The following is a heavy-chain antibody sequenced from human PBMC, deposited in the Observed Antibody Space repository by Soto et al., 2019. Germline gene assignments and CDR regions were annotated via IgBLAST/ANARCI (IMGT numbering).Heavy chain of an antibody. CDR2: ISTSSSYT. Sequence: QVQLVESGGGLVKPGGSLRLSCAASGFSFSDYYMSWIRQAPGKGLECISYISTSSSYTNYADSVKGRFTISRDNAQNSLSLQMSSLRAEDTAVYYCARSWDSSSGDVWGQGTMVTVSA. J-gene: IGHJ3*01. CDR1: GFSFSDYY. V-gene: IGHV3-11*05. CDR3: ARSWDSSSGDV. D-gene: IGHD6-13*01.